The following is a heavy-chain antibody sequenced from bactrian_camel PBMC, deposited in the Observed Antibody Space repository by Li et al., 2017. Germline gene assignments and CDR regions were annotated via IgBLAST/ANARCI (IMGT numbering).Heavy chain of an antibody. D-gene: IGHD1*01. CDR2: TDADGGTT. Sequence: DVQLVESGGGSVQAGGSLTLSCTASGFNFVTDAMSWVRQAPGKGLEWVSVTDADGGTTYYLDSVKGRFTISRDNAKNTVYLQMNSLKSEDTARYFCVPKNTGSLGYWGQGTQVTVS. CDR1: GFNFVTDA. CDR3: VPKNTGSLGY. J-gene: IGHJ4*01. V-gene: IGHV3S40*01.